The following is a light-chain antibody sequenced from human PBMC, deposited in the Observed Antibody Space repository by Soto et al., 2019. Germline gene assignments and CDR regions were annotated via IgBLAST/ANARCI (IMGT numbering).Light chain of an antibody. J-gene: IGLJ1*01. CDR2: GST. V-gene: IGLV1-40*01. CDR1: SSNIGAGYD. Sequence: QSVLTQAPSVSGAPGQRVTISCTGSSSNIGAGYDVHWYQQLPGTAPKLLIFGSTNRPSGVPDRFSGSKSGTSASLAITGLQAEDEADYYCQSYDSSLNNYVFGTGTKLNVL. CDR3: QSYDSSLNNYV.